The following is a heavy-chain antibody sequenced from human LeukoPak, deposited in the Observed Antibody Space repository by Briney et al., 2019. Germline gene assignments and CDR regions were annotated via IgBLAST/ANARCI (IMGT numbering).Heavy chain of an antibody. V-gene: IGHV3-48*04. CDR2: ISSSGSII. D-gene: IGHD6-19*01. CDR3: ARVHSSGWN. Sequence: GGSLRLSCAASGFTFSSYSMNWVRQAPGKGLEWVSYISSSGSIIYYADSVKGRFTISRDNAKNSLYLQMNSLRVEDTAVYYCARVHSSGWNWGQGTLVTVSP. CDR1: GFTFSSYS. J-gene: IGHJ4*02.